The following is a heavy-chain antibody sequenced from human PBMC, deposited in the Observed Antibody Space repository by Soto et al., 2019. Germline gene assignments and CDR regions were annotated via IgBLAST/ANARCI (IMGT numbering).Heavy chain of an antibody. CDR1: GYTFTSYA. CDR3: ARIAVAGTRFDY. J-gene: IGHJ4*02. CDR2: INAGNGNT. D-gene: IGHD6-19*01. V-gene: IGHV1-3*01. Sequence: ASVKVSCKASGYTFTSYAMHWVRQAPGQRLEWMGWINAGNGNTKYSQKFQGRVTITRDTSASTAYMELSSLRSEDTAVYYCARIAVAGTRFDYWGQGTLVTVSS.